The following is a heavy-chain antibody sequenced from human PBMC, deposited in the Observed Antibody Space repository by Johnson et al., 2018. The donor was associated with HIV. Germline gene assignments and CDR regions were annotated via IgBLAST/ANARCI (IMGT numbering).Heavy chain of an antibody. CDR2: ISYDGSNK. CDR1: GFTFSSYA. Sequence: VQLVESGGGFVQPGGSLRLSCAASGFTFSSYAMHWVRQAPGKGLEWVAVISYDGSNKYYADSVKGRFTISRDNSKNTLYLQMNSLRAEDTAVYYCAKDLSSSDLFDAFDIWGQGTMVTVSS. J-gene: IGHJ3*02. V-gene: IGHV3-30-3*01. D-gene: IGHD6-6*01. CDR3: AKDLSSSDLFDAFDI.